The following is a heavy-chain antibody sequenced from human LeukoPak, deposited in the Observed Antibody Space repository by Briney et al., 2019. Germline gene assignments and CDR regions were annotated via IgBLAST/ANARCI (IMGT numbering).Heavy chain of an antibody. J-gene: IGHJ4*02. CDR2: FDPEDGET. CDR1: GYTLTELS. V-gene: IGHV1-24*01. D-gene: IGHD6-19*01. Sequence: ASVKVSCKVSGYTLTELSMHWVRQAPGKGLEWMGGFDPEDGETIYAQKFQGRVTMTEDTSTDTAYMELSSLRSEDTAVYYCATDPRRHSSGWYGKFDYWAREPWSPSPQ. CDR3: ATDPRRHSSGWYGKFDY.